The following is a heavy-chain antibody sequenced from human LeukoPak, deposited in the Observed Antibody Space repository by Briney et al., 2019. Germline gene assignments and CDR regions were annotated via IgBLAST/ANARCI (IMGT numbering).Heavy chain of an antibody. CDR1: GFTFSSYG. CDR3: AKDLGGDSGSFDY. Sequence: GRSLRLSCAASGFTFSSYGMHWVRQAPGKGLEWVAVISYDGSNKYYADSVKGRFTISRDNSKNTLYLQMNSLRAEDTAVYYCAKDLGGDSGSFDYWGQGTLVTVSS. J-gene: IGHJ4*02. CDR2: ISYDGSNK. D-gene: IGHD1-26*01. V-gene: IGHV3-30*18.